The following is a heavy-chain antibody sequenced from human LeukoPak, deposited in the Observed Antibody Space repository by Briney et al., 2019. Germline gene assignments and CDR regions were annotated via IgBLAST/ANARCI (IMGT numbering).Heavy chain of an antibody. J-gene: IGHJ4*02. Sequence: PSETLSLTCTVSGGSISSYYWSWIRQPPGKGLEWIGYIYYSGSTNYNPSLKSRVTISVDTSKDQFSLKLSSVAAADTAVYYCARSHSVWTSFDYWGQGTLVTVSS. CDR3: ARSHSVWTSFDY. CDR1: GGSISSYY. CDR2: IYYSGST. V-gene: IGHV4-59*01. D-gene: IGHD3/OR15-3a*01.